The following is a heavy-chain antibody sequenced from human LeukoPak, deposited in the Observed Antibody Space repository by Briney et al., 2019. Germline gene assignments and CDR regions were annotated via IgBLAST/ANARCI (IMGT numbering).Heavy chain of an antibody. J-gene: IGHJ4*02. CDR1: GSTFSNAW. V-gene: IGHV3-15*01. CDR2: IKSKTDGGTT. Sequence: GGSLRLSCAASGSTFSNAWMSWVRQAPGKGLEWGGRIKSKTDGGTTDYAAPVKGRFTISRDDSKNTLYLQMNSLKTEDTAVYYCTTTYYDFWSGYYPDFDYWGQGTLVTVSS. CDR3: TTTYYDFWSGYYPDFDY. D-gene: IGHD3-3*01.